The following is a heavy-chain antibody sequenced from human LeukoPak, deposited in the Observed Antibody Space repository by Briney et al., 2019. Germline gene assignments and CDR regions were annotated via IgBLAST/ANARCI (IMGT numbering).Heavy chain of an antibody. V-gene: IGHV3-30*02. CDR2: IRYVGINK. Sequence: GGSLRLSCAASGFTFSTYGMHWVRQAPGKGLEWVSFIRYVGINKYYADSVKGRFTISRDNSKNTLYLQMNSLRPEDTALYYCAKDGDYYGSGSQRDAFDRRGQGTMVTVSS. CDR3: AKDGDYYGSGSQRDAFDR. J-gene: IGHJ3*02. CDR1: GFTFSTYG. D-gene: IGHD3-10*01.